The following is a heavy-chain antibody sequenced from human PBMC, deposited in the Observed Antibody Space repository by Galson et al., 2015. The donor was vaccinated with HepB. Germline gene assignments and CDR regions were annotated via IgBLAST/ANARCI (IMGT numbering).Heavy chain of an antibody. CDR3: AREFCSGGRCRYYFDY. CDR1: GFTFSNYA. D-gene: IGHD2-15*01. V-gene: IGHV3-64*01. CDR2: ISSNGGST. Sequence: SLRLSCAASGFTFSNYALHWVRQAPGKGLEYVSAISSNGGSTYYANPVKGRFIISRDNSKSTLYLLLGSLGVEDMAVYYCAREFCSGGRCRYYFDYWGQGTLVTVSS. J-gene: IGHJ4*02.